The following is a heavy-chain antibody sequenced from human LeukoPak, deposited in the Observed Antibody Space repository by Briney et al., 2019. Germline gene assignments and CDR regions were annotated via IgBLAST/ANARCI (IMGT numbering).Heavy chain of an antibody. CDR3: AKGPRLVAANTVFDY. J-gene: IGHJ4*02. CDR1: GLTFSSYA. Sequence: AGGSLRLSCAASGLTFSSYAMSWVRQAPGKGLEWVSSISGSGGSTYYADSVKGRFTISRDNSKNTLHLQMNSLRADDTAVYYCAKGPRLVAANTVFDYWGQGTLVTVSS. V-gene: IGHV3-23*01. CDR2: ISGSGGST. D-gene: IGHD2-15*01.